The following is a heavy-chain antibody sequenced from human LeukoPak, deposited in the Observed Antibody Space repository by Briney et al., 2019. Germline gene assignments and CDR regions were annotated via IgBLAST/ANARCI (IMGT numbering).Heavy chain of an antibody. V-gene: IGHV4-4*07. D-gene: IGHD4-17*01. Sequence: PSETLSLTCTVSGGSISSYYWSWTRQPAGKGLEWIGRIYTSGSTNYNPSLKSRVTMSVDTSKNQFSLKLSSVTAADTAVYYCARGPSTVVTKVDYWGQGTLVTVSS. CDR1: GGSISSYY. CDR2: IYTSGST. J-gene: IGHJ4*02. CDR3: ARGPSTVVTKVDY.